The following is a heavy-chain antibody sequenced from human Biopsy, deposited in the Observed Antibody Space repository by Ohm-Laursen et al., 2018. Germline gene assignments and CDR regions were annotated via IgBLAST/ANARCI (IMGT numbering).Heavy chain of an antibody. D-gene: IGHD5-12*01. CDR1: GDSIRSGGNY. CDR2: IYHTGST. V-gene: IGHV4-31*03. J-gene: IGHJ4*02. CDR3: ARADMVTTIVDY. Sequence: TLSLTCTVSGDSIRSGGNYWSWIRQFPGKGLEWIAYIYHTGSTYYNPSLKSRLSIAIDTSKNQFSVSLRSVTAADTAVYYCARADMVTTIVDYWGQGTLVTVSS.